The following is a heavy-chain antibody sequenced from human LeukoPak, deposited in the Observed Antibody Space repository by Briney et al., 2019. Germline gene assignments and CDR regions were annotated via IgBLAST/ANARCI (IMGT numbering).Heavy chain of an antibody. Sequence: SETLSLTCTVSGGTISSYYWNWIRQPPGKGLEWIGYVHYSGSTKYNPSLKSRVTISVDTSKNQFSLKLSSVTAADTAVYYCARWYSSGRAFDYWGQGTLVTVSP. V-gene: IGHV4-59*08. J-gene: IGHJ4*02. CDR2: VHYSGST. CDR3: ARWYSSGRAFDY. D-gene: IGHD6-19*01. CDR1: GGTISSYY.